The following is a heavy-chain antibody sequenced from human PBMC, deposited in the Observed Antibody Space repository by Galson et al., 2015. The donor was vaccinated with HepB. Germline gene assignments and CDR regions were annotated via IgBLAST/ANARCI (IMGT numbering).Heavy chain of an antibody. D-gene: IGHD6-19*01. CDR3: AREGDSSGLDC. V-gene: IGHV3-48*03. CDR2: ISSSGSTI. CDR1: GFTFSSYE. Sequence: SLRLSCAASGFTFSSYEMNWVRQAPGKGLEWVSYISSSGSTIYYADSVKGRFTISRDNAKNSLYLQMNSLRAEDTAVYYCAREGDSSGLDCWGQGTLVTVSS. J-gene: IGHJ4*02.